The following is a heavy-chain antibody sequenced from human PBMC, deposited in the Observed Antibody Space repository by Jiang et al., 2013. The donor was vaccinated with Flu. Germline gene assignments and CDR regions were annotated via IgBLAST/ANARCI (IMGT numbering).Heavy chain of an antibody. CDR2: TYYRSKWYN. V-gene: IGHV6-1*01. D-gene: IGHD3-10*01. Sequence: SQTLSLTCAISGDSVSANTIAWDWIRQSPSRGLEWLGRTYYRSKWYNDYAVSVKSRITINADTSRNQFSLQLNSVTPEDTAVYYCVRQRSGSYYTFGYWAREPWSPSPQ. J-gene: IGHJ4*02. CDR3: VRQRSGSYYTFGY. CDR1: GDSVSANTIA.